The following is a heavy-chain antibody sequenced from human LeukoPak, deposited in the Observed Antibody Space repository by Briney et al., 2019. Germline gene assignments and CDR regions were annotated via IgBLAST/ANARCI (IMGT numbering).Heavy chain of an antibody. J-gene: IGHJ4*02. CDR1: GYTFTGYY. CDR3: ARLSSPGPSSGPDY. CDR2: ITPNSGGT. V-gene: IGHV1-2*06. D-gene: IGHD3-22*01. Sequence: APVKVSCKASGYTFTGYYMHWVRQAPGQGLEWMGRITPNSGGTNYAQKFQGRVTMTRDTSISTAYMELSRLRSDDTAVYYCARLSSPGPSSGPDYWGQGTLVTVSS.